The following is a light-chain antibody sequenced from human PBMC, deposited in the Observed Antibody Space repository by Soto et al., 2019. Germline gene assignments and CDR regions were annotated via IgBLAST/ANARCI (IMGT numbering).Light chain of an antibody. CDR2: SDN. CDR1: SSNIGRNT. V-gene: IGLV1-44*01. J-gene: IGLJ2*01. CDR3: ATWDHSLNGVV. Sequence: QSLLTQPPSASGTPGQRVTISCSGSSSNIGRNTVNWFQQLPGTAPKLLVYSDNQRPSGVPDRFSGSKSGTSASLAISGLRSGDEADYYCATWDHSLNGVVFGGGTKLTVL.